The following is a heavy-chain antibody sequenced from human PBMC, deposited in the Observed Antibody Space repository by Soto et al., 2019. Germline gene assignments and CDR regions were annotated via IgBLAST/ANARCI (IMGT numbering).Heavy chain of an antibody. D-gene: IGHD2-2*01. CDR1: GYTFTSYA. J-gene: IGHJ5*02. CDR3: AREGPYCSSTSCYHWFDP. Sequence: ASVKVSCKASGYTFTSYAMHWVRQAPGQRREWMGWINAGNGNTKYSQKFQGRVTITRDTSASTAYMELSSLRSEDTAVYYCAREGPYCSSTSCYHWFDPWGQGTLVTVSS. V-gene: IGHV1-3*01. CDR2: INAGNGNT.